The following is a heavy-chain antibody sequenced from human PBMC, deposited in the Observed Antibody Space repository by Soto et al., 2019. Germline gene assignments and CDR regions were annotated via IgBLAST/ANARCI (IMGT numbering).Heavy chain of an antibody. CDR3: AKGTIFGVVILPPFLISDGMDV. Sequence: WSLRLSCAASGFTFSSYGMHWVRQAPGKGLEWVAVISYDGSNKYYADSVKGRFTISRDNSKNTLYLQMNSLRAEDTAVYYCAKGTIFGVVILPPFLISDGMDVWGQVTTVTVSS. CDR1: GFTFSSYG. CDR2: ISYDGSNK. D-gene: IGHD3-3*01. V-gene: IGHV3-30*18. J-gene: IGHJ6*02.